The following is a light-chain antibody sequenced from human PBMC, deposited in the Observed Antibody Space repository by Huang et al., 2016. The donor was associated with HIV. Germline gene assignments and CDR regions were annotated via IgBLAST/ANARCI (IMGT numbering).Light chain of an antibody. Sequence: EIVLTQFPATLSLSPGERATLSCRASPSVSSYLAWYQQKPGQAPRLLIYDASNRATGIPARFSGSGCGTDFTLTISSLEPEDFAVYYCQQRSNWPPIFTFGPGTKVDIK. CDR2: DAS. V-gene: IGKV3-11*01. J-gene: IGKJ3*01. CDR3: QQRSNWPPIFT. CDR1: PSVSSY.